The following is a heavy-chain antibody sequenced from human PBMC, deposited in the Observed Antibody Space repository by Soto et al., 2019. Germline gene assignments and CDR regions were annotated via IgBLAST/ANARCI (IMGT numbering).Heavy chain of an antibody. CDR2: IIPIFGSP. CDR1: GGTFSTYT. J-gene: IGHJ4*02. V-gene: IGHV1-69*13. CDR3: ARGGVYNSDWSFHH. Sequence: ASVKVSCKASGGTFSTYTISWVRQAPGQGLEWMGGIIPIFGSPNYAQKFQGRIMIAADESTSTVYMELRSLRSEDTAVYYCARGGVYNSDWSFHHWDQGTLVTVSS. D-gene: IGHD6-19*01.